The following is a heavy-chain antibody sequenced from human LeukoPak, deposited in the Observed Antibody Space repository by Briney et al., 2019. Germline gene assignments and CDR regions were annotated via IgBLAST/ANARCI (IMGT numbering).Heavy chain of an antibody. J-gene: IGHJ3*02. D-gene: IGHD3-22*01. CDR1: GGSFSGYY. V-gene: IGHV4-34*01. CDR3: ARANYYDSSGYSRGAFDI. CDR2: INHSESI. Sequence: PSETLSLTCAVYGGSFSGYYWSWIRQPPGKGLEWIGEINHSESINYNPSLKSRVTISVDTSKNQFSLKLSSVTAADTAVYYCARANYYDSSGYSRGAFDIWAQGTMVTVSS.